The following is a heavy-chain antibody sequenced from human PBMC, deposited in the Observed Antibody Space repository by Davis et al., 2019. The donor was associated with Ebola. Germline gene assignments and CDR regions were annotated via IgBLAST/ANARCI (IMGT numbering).Heavy chain of an antibody. J-gene: IGHJ6*02. CDR1: GYTFTGYY. CDR3: ARDCSSTSCYYGMDV. CDR2: INPNSGGT. Sequence: SVKVSCKASGYTFTGYYMHWVRQAPGQGLEWMGWINPNSGGTNYAQKFQGWVTMTRDTSISTAYMELSRLRSDDTAVYYCARDCSSTSCYYGMDVWGQGTTVTVSS. V-gene: IGHV1-2*04. D-gene: IGHD2-2*01.